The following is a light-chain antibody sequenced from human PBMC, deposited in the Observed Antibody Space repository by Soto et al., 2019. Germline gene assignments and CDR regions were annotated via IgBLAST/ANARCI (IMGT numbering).Light chain of an antibody. CDR2: DAS. CDR3: QQRGNWPLT. J-gene: IGKJ1*01. V-gene: IGKV3-11*01. Sequence: EIVLTQSPATLSLSPGERVTLSCRASQSVSSYFAWYQQKPGQAPRLRIYDASNRATGIPARFSGSGSGTDFTLTISSLEPEDFAVYYCQQRGNWPLTFGQGTKVEIK. CDR1: QSVSSY.